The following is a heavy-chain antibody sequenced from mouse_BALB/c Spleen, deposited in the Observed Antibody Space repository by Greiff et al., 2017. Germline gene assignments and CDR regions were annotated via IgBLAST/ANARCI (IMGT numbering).Heavy chain of an antibody. CDR2: LWSGGST. J-gene: IGHJ3*01. CDR3: ARDDTCGNYGFAY. Sequence: QVQLQQSGPGLVQPSQSLSITCTVSGFSLTSYGVHWVRQSPGTGLEWLGVLWSGGSTDYNAAFISRLSISKDNSKSQVFFKMNSLQDDDTAIYYCARDDTCGNYGFAYWGQGTLVTVSA. CDR1: GFSLTSYG. D-gene: IGHD2-1*01. V-gene: IGHV2-4-1*01.